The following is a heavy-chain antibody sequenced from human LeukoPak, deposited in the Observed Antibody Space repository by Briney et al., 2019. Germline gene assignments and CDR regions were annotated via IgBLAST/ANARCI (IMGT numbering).Heavy chain of an antibody. D-gene: IGHD3-22*01. J-gene: IGHJ4*02. Sequence: GGSLRLSCAASGFTFSSYAMSWVRQAPGKGLEWVSGISGSGDSTYYADSVKGRFTISRDNSKNTLYVQVNSLGTEDTAAYYCAKGSYYDGSGSFYFDYWGQGTLVTVSS. CDR1: GFTFSSYA. V-gene: IGHV3-23*01. CDR2: ISGSGDST. CDR3: AKGSYYDGSGSFYFDY.